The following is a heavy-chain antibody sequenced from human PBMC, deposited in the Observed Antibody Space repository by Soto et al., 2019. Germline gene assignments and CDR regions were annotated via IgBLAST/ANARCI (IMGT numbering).Heavy chain of an antibody. V-gene: IGHV3-53*01. D-gene: IGHD6-13*01. CDR1: GFNVTSKY. CDR3: AREGIAAAPGYYGMDV. Sequence: LRLSCAASGFNVTSKYMNWVRQAPGKGLEWVSIIYSGGTTYYADSVKGRFTISRDNSKNALFLQLNSLGADDTAVYFCAREGIAAAPGYYGMDVWGQGTTVTVSS. CDR2: IYSGGTT. J-gene: IGHJ6*02.